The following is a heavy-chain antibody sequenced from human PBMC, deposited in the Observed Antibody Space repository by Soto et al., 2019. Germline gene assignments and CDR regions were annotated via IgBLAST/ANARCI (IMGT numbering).Heavy chain of an antibody. CDR2: IYHSGST. V-gene: IGHV4-30-2*01. CDR1: GGSISSGGSS. CDR3: PRGAVVNLDS. J-gene: IGHJ4*02. D-gene: IGHD3-22*01. Sequence: QLQLQESGSGLVKPSQTLSLTCAVSGGSISSGGSSWTWIRQPPGKGLEWIGYIYHSGSTYYNPYLKSRVTISADRSKNQFSLKLTSVTAADTAVYYSPRGAVVNLDSWGQGTLVTVSS.